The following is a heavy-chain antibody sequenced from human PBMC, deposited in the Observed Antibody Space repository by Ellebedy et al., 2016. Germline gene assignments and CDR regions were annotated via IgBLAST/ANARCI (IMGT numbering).Heavy chain of an antibody. V-gene: IGHV4-4*02. Sequence: SETLSLXXAVSGGSINSNNWWSWVRQPPGKGLEWIGEIYHSGSTNYNPSLKSRVTISVDKSKNQFSLKLSSVTAADTAVYYCARVIPAGYYDILTGNWFDPWGQGTLVTVSS. J-gene: IGHJ5*02. CDR3: ARVIPAGYYDILTGNWFDP. CDR2: IYHSGST. D-gene: IGHD3-9*01. CDR1: GGSINSNNW.